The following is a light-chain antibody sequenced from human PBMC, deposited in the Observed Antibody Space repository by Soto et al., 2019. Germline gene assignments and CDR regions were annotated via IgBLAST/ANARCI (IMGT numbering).Light chain of an antibody. V-gene: IGKV1-27*01. CDR1: QDISNY. CDR3: QKYNSAPHT. CDR2: AAS. Sequence: DIQMTQSPSSLSASVGDRVTITGRASQDISNYLAWYQQKPGKVPKLLIYAASTLQSGVPSRFSGSGSGTDFTLTISSLQPEDVATYYCQKYNSAPHTFGQGPNVDIK. J-gene: IGKJ1*01.